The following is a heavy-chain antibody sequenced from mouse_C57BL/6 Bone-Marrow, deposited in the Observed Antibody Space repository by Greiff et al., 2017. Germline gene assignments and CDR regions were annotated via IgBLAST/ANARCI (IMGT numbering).Heavy chain of an antibody. D-gene: IGHD2-4*01. Sequence: VQLQQSGAELVKPGASVKLSCTASGFNIKDYYMHWVKQRTEQGLEWIGRIDPEDGETKYAPKFQGKATITADTSSNTAYLRLSSLTSEDTAVYYCARGDDYGTAYYAMDYWGQGTSVTVSS. CDR3: ARGDDYGTAYYAMDY. V-gene: IGHV14-2*01. CDR1: GFNIKDYY. CDR2: IDPEDGET. J-gene: IGHJ4*01.